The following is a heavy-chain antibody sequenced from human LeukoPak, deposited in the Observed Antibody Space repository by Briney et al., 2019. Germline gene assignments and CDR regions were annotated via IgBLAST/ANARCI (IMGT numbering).Heavy chain of an antibody. CDR2: IRYGVST. D-gene: IGHD6-13*01. J-gene: IGHJ5*02. CDR3: ARVGSNNWCGWFDP. Sequence: SETLSLTCTVSGGSISSSYYYWGWIRQPPGKGLEWIGNIRYGVSTYYNPSLKSRVTISVDTSKNHFSLSLSSVTAADTAVYYCARVGSNNWCGWFDPWGQGTLVTVSS. V-gene: IGHV4-39*02. CDR1: GGSISSSYYY.